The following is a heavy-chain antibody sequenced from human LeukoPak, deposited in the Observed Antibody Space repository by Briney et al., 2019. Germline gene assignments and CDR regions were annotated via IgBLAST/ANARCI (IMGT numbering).Heavy chain of an antibody. D-gene: IGHD3-9*01. J-gene: IGHJ4*02. CDR2: ISGSGGST. V-gene: IGHV3-23*01. Sequence: GGSLRPSCAASGFTSSSFGMGCVRQAPGRWLEWVSAISGSGGSTYYADSVKGRFTISRDNSKNTMYRPLNSLRTEDTALYYFAKGHDILTGYYDYWGQGTLVTVSS. CDR3: AKGHDILTGYYDY. CDR1: GFTSSSFG.